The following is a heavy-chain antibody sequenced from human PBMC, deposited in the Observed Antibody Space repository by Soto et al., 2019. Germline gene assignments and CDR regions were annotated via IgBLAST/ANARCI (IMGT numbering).Heavy chain of an antibody. J-gene: IGHJ2*01. V-gene: IGHV3-23*01. D-gene: IGHD2-15*01. CDR1: GFSFNNYA. Sequence: EVQLLESGGGLVQPGGSQRLSCAASGFSFNNYAMSWVRPAPGKGLEWVSGISGSGGSTYYADSVKGRCTISRDNSQNTLYLQMNSLRAEDTAVYYCAKAPSGGKNYWYCDLWGRGTLVAVSS. CDR2: ISGSGGST. CDR3: AKAPSGGKNYWYCDL.